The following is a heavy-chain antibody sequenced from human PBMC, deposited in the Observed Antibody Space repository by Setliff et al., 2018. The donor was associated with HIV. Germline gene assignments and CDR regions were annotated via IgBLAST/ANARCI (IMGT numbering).Heavy chain of an antibody. CDR1: GDSMTSGSFY. D-gene: IGHD4-17*01. V-gene: IGHV4-61*09. CDR2: VHSTLST. CDR3: ARNVGGLRSAVNWFDP. J-gene: IGHJ5*02. Sequence: SETLSLTCTVSGDSMTSGSFYWSWVRQPAGKGLEWIGQVHSTLSTNYNPSLKSRLSISADTSKNQFSLKLNSVTAADTAVYYCARNVGGLRSAVNWFDPWGQGTLVTVSS.